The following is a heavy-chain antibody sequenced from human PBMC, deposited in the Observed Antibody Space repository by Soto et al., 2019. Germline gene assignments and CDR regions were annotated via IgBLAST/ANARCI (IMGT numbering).Heavy chain of an antibody. J-gene: IGHJ4*02. CDR1: GYNFAVYW. CDR2: IYPSDSDT. CDR3: ARGGVSPRTFDY. D-gene: IGHD3-3*01. V-gene: IGHV5-51*01. Sequence: GESLKISCKGSGYNFAVYWIAWVRQMPGKGLELMGIIYPSDSDTRYRPSFQGQVTISADKSISSAYLQWSSLRASDTAMYYCARGGVSPRTFDYWGQGTPVTVSS.